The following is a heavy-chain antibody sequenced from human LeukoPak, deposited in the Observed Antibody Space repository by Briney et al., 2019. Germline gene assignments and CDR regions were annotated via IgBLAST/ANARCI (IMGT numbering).Heavy chain of an antibody. CDR1: GFTFSGYT. CDR3: ARDSDYGGSSAVGF. V-gene: IGHV3-30*04. D-gene: IGHD4/OR15-4a*01. J-gene: IGHJ4*02. Sequence: PGRSLILSCAASGFTFSGYTMHWVRQAPGKGLEWMAVISYDGRNRYYADSVKGRFTISRDNSKNTLYLEMNSVRAEDTAVYYCARDSDYGGSSAVGFWGQGTQVTVSS. CDR2: ISYDGRNR.